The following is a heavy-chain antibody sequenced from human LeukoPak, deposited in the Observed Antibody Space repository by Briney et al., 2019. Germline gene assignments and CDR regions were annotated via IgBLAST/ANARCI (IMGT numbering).Heavy chain of an antibody. CDR3: ASDNVPDRDVDTAMVPLYYYYYMDV. Sequence: SETLSLTCTVSGGSISSYYWSWIRQPPGKGLEWIGYIYYSGSTNYNPSLKSRVTISVDTSKNQFSLKLSSVTAADTAVYYCASDNVPDRDVDTAMVPLYYYYYMDVWGKGTTVTVSS. CDR1: GGSISSYY. CDR2: IYYSGST. V-gene: IGHV4-59*01. D-gene: IGHD5-18*01. J-gene: IGHJ6*03.